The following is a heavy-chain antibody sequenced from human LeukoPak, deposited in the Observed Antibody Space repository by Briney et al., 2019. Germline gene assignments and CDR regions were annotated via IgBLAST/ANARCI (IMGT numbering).Heavy chain of an antibody. V-gene: IGHV3-33*01. Sequence: GGSLRLSCAASGFTFSSYGMHWVRQAPGKGLEWVAVIWYDGSNKYYADSVKGRFTISRDNSKNTLYLQMNSLRAEDTAVCYCARDLVGATRGENWGQGTLVTVSS. CDR1: GFTFSSYG. D-gene: IGHD1-26*01. J-gene: IGHJ4*02. CDR3: ARDLVGATRGEN. CDR2: IWYDGSNK.